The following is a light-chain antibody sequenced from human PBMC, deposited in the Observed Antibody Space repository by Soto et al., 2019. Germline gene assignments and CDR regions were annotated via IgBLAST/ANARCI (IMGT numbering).Light chain of an antibody. Sequence: EIVLTQSPGTLSLSPGERATLSCRASQSVSSSYLAWYQQKPGQAPRLLIYGASSRATGIPDRFSGSGSGTVFTPNISRLEPEDYAVYYYQQYGSYTTWTGGQGT. CDR3: QQYGSYTTWT. CDR1: QSVSSSY. V-gene: IGKV3-20*01. J-gene: IGKJ1*01. CDR2: GAS.